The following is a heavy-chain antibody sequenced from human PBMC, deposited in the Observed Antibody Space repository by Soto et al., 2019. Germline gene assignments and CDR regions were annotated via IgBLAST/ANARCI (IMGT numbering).Heavy chain of an antibody. J-gene: IGHJ4*02. CDR2: INHSGST. CDR1: GGSFSCYY. CDR3: ARDKITGLSDY. V-gene: IGHV4-34*01. D-gene: IGHD2-8*02. Sequence: ASETLSLTCAVYGGSFSCYYLTWIRQPPGTGLEWIGEINHSGSTNYNPSPKSRVTISVDTSKNQFSLKLTSVTAADTAVYYCARDKITGLSDYWGQGTLVTVSS.